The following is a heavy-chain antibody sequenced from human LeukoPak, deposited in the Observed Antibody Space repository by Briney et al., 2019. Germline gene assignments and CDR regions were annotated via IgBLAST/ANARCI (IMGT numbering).Heavy chain of an antibody. Sequence: GGSLRLSCAASGFTFSSNYMSWVRQAPGKGLEWVSVIYSGGSTYYADSVKGRFTISRDNSKNTLYLQMNSLRAEDTAVYYCARGTDGDYYYYYGMDVWGQGTTVTVSS. D-gene: IGHD4-17*01. CDR3: ARGTDGDYYYYYGMDV. V-gene: IGHV3-53*01. CDR2: IYSGGST. J-gene: IGHJ6*02. CDR1: GFTFSSNY.